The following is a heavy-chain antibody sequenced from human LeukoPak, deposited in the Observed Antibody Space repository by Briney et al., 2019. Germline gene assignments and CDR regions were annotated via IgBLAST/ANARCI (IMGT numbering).Heavy chain of an antibody. J-gene: IGHJ4*02. CDR2: INHSGST. D-gene: IGHD3-10*01. CDR1: SGSFSGYY. V-gene: IGHV4-34*01. Sequence: PSETLSLTCAVYSGSFSGYYWSWIRQPPGKGLEWIGEINHSGSTNYNPSLKSRVTISVDTSKNQFSLKLSSVTAADTAVYYCARTIRQLWFGPTALNYFDYWGQGTLVTVSS. CDR3: ARTIRQLWFGPTALNYFDY.